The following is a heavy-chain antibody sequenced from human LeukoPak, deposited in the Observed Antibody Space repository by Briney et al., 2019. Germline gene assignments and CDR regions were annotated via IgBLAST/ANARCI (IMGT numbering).Heavy chain of an antibody. J-gene: IGHJ4*02. D-gene: IGHD1-14*01. Sequence: SETLSLTCAVSGGSISSSPFYWGWIRQPPGKGLEWIGNIYYSGSAFYSPSLKSRVTISVDTSKNQFSLKLNSVTATDTAVYYCARHIRADRDFDFWGQGTLVTVSS. V-gene: IGHV4-39*01. CDR2: IYYSGSA. CDR1: GGSISSSPFY. CDR3: ARHIRADRDFDF.